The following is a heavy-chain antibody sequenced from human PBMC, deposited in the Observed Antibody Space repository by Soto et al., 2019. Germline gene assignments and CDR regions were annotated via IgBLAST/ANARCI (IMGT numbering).Heavy chain of an antibody. Sequence: SETLSLTCTGSGGSISSSDFYWSWIRQPPGRGLEWIGFIFYSGSTYYNPSLRSRITISLDTSKNQFSLKLISVTATDTAVYYCARVGGSGSYYKDNWFDPWGQGTLVTVSS. V-gene: IGHV4-30-4*08. D-gene: IGHD3-10*01. CDR1: GGSISSSDFY. CDR2: IFYSGST. CDR3: ARVGGSGSYYKDNWFDP. J-gene: IGHJ5*02.